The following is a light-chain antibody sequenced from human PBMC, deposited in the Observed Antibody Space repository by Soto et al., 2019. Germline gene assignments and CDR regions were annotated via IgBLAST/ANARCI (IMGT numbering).Light chain of an antibody. CDR1: SSDVGGYNY. J-gene: IGLJ2*01. Sequence: QSALTQPRSVSGSPGQSVTISCTGTSSDVGGYNYVSWYQQHPGKAPKVMIYDVSKRPSGVPDRFSGSKSGNTASLTISGRQAEDEADYSCCSYAGIYTVVFGGGTKVTVL. CDR2: DVS. V-gene: IGLV2-11*01. CDR3: CSYAGIYTVV.